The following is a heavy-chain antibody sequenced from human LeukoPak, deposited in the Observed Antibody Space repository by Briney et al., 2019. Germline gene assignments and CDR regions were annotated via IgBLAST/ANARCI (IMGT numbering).Heavy chain of an antibody. CDR1: GDSVSSNSAS. Sequence: SQTLSLTCAISGDSVSSNSASWSWIRQSPSRGLEWLGRTYYRSKWFNDYAVSVKSRITINADISKNQFSLQLDSVSPEDTAVYYCASSLYSSYDIRFDPWGQGTLVTVSS. V-gene: IGHV6-1*01. D-gene: IGHD5-12*01. CDR2: TYYRSKWFN. CDR3: ASSLYSSYDIRFDP. J-gene: IGHJ5*02.